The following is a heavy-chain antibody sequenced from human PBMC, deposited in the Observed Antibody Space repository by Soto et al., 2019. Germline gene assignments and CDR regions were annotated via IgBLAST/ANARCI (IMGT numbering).Heavy chain of an antibody. V-gene: IGHV3-30*18. D-gene: IGHD4-17*01. CDR3: AKDLQSYGDYDYYRYGMDV. J-gene: IGHJ6*02. CDR2: ISYDGTNK. CDR1: GFTFSTYG. Sequence: QVQLVESGGGEVQPGRSLTISCAASGFTFSTYGMHWVRQTPGKGLEWVAVISYDGTNKFYSDSVKGRFTISRDNFKKTLTLQMNSPGADDTAVYSCAKDLQSYGDYDYYRYGMDVWGLGTRVTGSS.